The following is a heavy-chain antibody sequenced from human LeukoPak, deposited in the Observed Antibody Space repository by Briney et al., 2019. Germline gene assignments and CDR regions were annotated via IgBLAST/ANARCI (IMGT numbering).Heavy chain of an antibody. CDR3: ARGGPYYDSSRANDLNY. D-gene: IGHD3-22*01. Sequence: SVKVSCKASGYTFTDHYMQWVRQAPGQGLEWMGWINPNSGGTHYVQRFQGWVTMTRDTSISTAYMELSRLTSDDTAVYYCARGGPYYDSSRANDLNYWGQGTLVTVSS. CDR2: INPNSGGT. CDR1: GYTFTDHY. J-gene: IGHJ4*02. V-gene: IGHV1-2*04.